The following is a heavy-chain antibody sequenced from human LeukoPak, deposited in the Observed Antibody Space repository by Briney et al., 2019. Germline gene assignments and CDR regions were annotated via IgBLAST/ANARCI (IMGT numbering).Heavy chain of an antibody. CDR1: GLTFSSSL. J-gene: IGHJ4*02. Sequence: PGGSPRLFCAASGLTFSSSLMHWVRQAPGKGVVWVSRINPDGSSTSHAEYVKGRFPISTDNAKNPVFLQMNSLRAEDTAVEYCARCVGGVRDYWGQGTLVSVCS. CDR3: ARCVGGVRDY. CDR2: INPDGSST. D-gene: IGHD2-8*02. V-gene: IGHV3-74*01.